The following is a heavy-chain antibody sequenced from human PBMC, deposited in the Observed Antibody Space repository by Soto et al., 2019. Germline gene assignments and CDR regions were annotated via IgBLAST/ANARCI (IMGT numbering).Heavy chain of an antibody. J-gene: IGHJ3*02. CDR3: ARVEFSSTYDAFDM. V-gene: IGHV3-7*01. Sequence: EVQLVASGGGLVQPGGSLRLSCLASGFTFSNHWMDWVRQAPGKGLEGVGNISPDGGTTYYVDSMKGGFTISRDKAKNSLYIEINTLRVEETAVYYCARVEFSSTYDAFDMWGQGTVVTVSS. CDR1: GFTFSNHW. D-gene: IGHD6-6*01. CDR2: ISPDGGTT.